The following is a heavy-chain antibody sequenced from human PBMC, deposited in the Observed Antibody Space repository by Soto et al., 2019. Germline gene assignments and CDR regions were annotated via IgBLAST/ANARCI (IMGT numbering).Heavy chain of an antibody. Sequence: SETLSLTCTVSGGSISSGGYYWSWIRQHPGKGLEWIGYIYYSGSTYYNPSLKSRVTISVDTSKNQFSLKLSSVTAADTAVYYCARDRSGSYYPYFDYWGQGTLVTVSS. V-gene: IGHV4-31*03. CDR1: GGSISSGGYY. CDR2: IYYSGST. D-gene: IGHD1-26*01. CDR3: ARDRSGSYYPYFDY. J-gene: IGHJ4*02.